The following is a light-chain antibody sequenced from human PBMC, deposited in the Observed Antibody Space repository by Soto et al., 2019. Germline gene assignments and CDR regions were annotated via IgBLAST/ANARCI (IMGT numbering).Light chain of an antibody. CDR1: SSVVGGYNY. CDR2: EVN. CDR3: SSYAGSNNYV. J-gene: IGLJ1*01. V-gene: IGLV2-8*01. Sequence: QSVLTQPPSASGSPGQSVAISCTGTSSVVGGYNYVSWYQLHPGKAPKLMIYEVNMRPSGVPDRFSGSKSGNTASLTVSGLRAEDEADYYCSSYAGSNNYVFGTGTKLTVL.